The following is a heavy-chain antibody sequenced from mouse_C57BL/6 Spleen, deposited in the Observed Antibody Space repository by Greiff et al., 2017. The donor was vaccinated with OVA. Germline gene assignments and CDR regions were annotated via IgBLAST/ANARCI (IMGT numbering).Heavy chain of an antibody. D-gene: IGHD1-1*01. CDR2: INPNNGGT. CDR3: ARRNFPDYYGSTPFDY. CDR1: GYTFTDYN. Sequence: EVQLQQSGPELVKPGASVKIPCKASGYTFTDYNMDWVKQSHGKSLEWIGDINPNNGGTIYNQKFKGKATLTVDKSSSTAYMELRSLTSEDTAVYYCARRNFPDYYGSTPFDYWGQGTTLTVSS. J-gene: IGHJ2*01. V-gene: IGHV1-18*01.